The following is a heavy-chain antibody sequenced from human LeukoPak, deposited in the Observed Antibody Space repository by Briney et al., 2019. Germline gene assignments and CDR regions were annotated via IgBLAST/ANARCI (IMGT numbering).Heavy chain of an antibody. D-gene: IGHD4-17*01. CDR2: IWYDGSNK. V-gene: IGHV3-33*01. Sequence: GGSLRLSCAASGFTFNSYGMHWVRQAPGKGLEWVAVIWYDGSNKYYADSVKGRFTISRDNSKNTLYLQMNSLRAEDTAVYYCARDKDGDYYWYFDLWGRGTLVTVSS. CDR1: GFTFNSYG. CDR3: ARDKDGDYYWYFDL. J-gene: IGHJ2*01.